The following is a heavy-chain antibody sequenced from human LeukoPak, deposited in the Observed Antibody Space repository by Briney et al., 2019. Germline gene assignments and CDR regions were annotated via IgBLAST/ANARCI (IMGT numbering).Heavy chain of an antibody. Sequence: SETLSLTCTVSGGSISSSSYYWGWIRQPPGKGLEWIGSTYYSGSTYYNPSLKSRVTISVDTSKNQFSLKLSSVTAADTAVYYCARQYDYGDRRIDYWGQGTLVTVSS. D-gene: IGHD4-17*01. V-gene: IGHV4-39*01. CDR2: TYYSGST. J-gene: IGHJ4*02. CDR1: GGSISSSSYY. CDR3: ARQYDYGDRRIDY.